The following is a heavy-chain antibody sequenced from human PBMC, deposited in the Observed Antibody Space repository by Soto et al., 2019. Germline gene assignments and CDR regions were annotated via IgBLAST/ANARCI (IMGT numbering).Heavy chain of an antibody. CDR1: GDSFNDYY. J-gene: IGHJ6*03. CDR3: ARESGGATATLDYYYFYMDV. D-gene: IGHD5-12*01. V-gene: IGHV1-2*02. Sequence: VQPVQSGAEVKKPGASVKVSCKTSGDSFNDYYIHWVRQAPGQGLEWMGWINPNGGVTKYAQKFQGRVTVTRDTSIRTVYMELSSLRSDDTAVYYCARESGGATATLDYYYFYMDVWGKGTTVTVSS. CDR2: INPNGGVT.